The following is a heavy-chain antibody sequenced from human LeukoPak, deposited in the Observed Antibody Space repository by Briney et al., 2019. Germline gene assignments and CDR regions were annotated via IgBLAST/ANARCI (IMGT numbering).Heavy chain of an antibody. CDR3: AREGGSGSYHYFDY. D-gene: IGHD3-10*01. CDR2: ISYDGSNK. J-gene: IGHJ4*02. CDR1: GFTFSSYG. Sequence: PGGSLRLSCAASGFTFSSYGMHWVRQAPGKGLEWVAVISYDGSNKYYADSVKGRFTISRDNSKNTLYLQMNSLRAEDTAVYYCAREGGSGSYHYFDYWGQGTLVTVSS. V-gene: IGHV3-30*03.